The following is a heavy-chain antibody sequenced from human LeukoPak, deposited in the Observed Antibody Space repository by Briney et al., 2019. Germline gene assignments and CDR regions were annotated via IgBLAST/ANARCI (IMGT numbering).Heavy chain of an antibody. Sequence: GRSLRLSCAASGFTFSSHGMHWVRQAPGKGLEWVAVISYDGSNKYYADSVKGRFTISRDNSKNTLYLQMNSLRAEDTAVYYCAKDRGWFSGWFDPWGQGTLVTVSS. D-gene: IGHD6-19*01. CDR2: ISYDGSNK. CDR1: GFTFSSHG. CDR3: AKDRGWFSGWFDP. V-gene: IGHV3-30*18. J-gene: IGHJ5*02.